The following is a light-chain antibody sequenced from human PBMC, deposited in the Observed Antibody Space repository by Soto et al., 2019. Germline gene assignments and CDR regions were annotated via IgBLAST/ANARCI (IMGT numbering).Light chain of an antibody. CDR3: QQSYSAPLT. Sequence: DIQMTQSPSSLSASVGDRGTITCQASQTITSNLNWYQQKPGKAPKLLIYATSSLQSGVPSRFSGSRSGTDFTLAINSLQPEDFATYYCQQSYSAPLTFGGGTKVDIK. J-gene: IGKJ4*01. V-gene: IGKV1-39*01. CDR2: ATS. CDR1: QTITSN.